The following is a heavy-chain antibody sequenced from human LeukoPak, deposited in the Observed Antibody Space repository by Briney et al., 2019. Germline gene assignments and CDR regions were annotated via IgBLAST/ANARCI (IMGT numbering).Heavy chain of an antibody. Sequence: GGSLRLSCAASEFAVSNNYMSWVRQAPGKGLEWISVLYSGGTTYYADSVKGRFTISRDTSKNTLYLHMNSLRVEDTAVYYCARVNINNWHSCDYWGQGTLVTVSS. V-gene: IGHV3-53*01. CDR3: ARVNINNWHSCDY. D-gene: IGHD1-1*01. J-gene: IGHJ4*02. CDR1: EFAVSNNY. CDR2: LYSGGTT.